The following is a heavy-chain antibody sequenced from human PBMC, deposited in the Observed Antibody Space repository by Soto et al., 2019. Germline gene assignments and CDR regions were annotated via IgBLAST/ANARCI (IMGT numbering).Heavy chain of an antibody. V-gene: IGHV3-21*05. CDR2: IYISSSNI. D-gene: IGHD6-13*01. J-gene: IGHJ5*02. CDR3: APAAAEYWFDP. Sequence: GGSLRLSCAASEFTFSSYSMNWVRQAPGKGLEWVSYIYISSSNIYYADSVKGRFTISRDNAKNSLYLQMNSLRAEDTAVYYCAPAAAEYWFDPWGQGTLVTVSS. CDR1: EFTFSSYS.